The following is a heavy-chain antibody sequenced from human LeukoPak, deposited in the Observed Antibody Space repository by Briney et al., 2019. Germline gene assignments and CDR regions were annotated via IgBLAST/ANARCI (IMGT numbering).Heavy chain of an antibody. V-gene: IGHV1-18*01. J-gene: IGHJ6*02. Sequence: GASVKVSCKASGYTFTSYGISWVRQAPGQGLEWMGWICAYNGNTNYAQKLQGRVTMTTDTSTSTAYMELRSLRSDDTAVYYCARDRDIVVVPAAILYYYGMDVWGQGTTVTVSS. CDR2: ICAYNGNT. CDR1: GYTFTSYG. D-gene: IGHD2-2*01. CDR3: ARDRDIVVVPAAILYYYGMDV.